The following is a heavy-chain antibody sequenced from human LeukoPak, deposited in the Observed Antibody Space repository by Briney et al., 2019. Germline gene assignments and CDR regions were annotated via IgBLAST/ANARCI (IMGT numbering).Heavy chain of an antibody. CDR1: GGSFSGYY. J-gene: IGHJ6*03. V-gene: IGHV4-34*01. CDR2: INHSGST. Sequence: SETLSLTCAVYGGSFSGYYWSWVRQPPGKGLEWIGEINHSGSTHYNPSLKSRVTISVDTSKNQFSLKLSYVTAADTAVYYCARGLGEEVPAAPVYYRDVWGKGTAVTVSS. D-gene: IGHD2-2*01. CDR3: ARGLGEEVPAAPVYYRDV.